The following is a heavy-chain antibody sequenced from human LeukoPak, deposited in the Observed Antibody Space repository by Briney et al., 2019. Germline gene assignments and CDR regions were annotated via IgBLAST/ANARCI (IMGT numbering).Heavy chain of an antibody. D-gene: IGHD3-22*01. J-gene: IGHJ3*02. CDR2: ISYDGSNK. V-gene: IGHV3-30*19. CDR3: ASHPASRSGYYSQAFDI. Sequence: GGSLRLSCAASGFTFNNYGIHWVRQAPGKGLEWVAVISYDGSNKYYADSVKGRFTISRDNSKNTLYLQMNSLRAEDTAVYYCASHPASRSGYYSQAFDIWGQGTMVTVSS. CDR1: GFTFNNYG.